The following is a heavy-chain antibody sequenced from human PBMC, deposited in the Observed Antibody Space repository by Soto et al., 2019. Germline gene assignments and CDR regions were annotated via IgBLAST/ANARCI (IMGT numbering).Heavy chain of an antibody. J-gene: IGHJ4*02. CDR2: IYYSGST. V-gene: IGHV4-39*01. CDR3: ALTTVGSSSY. CDR1: GGSISSSSYY. D-gene: IGHD6-6*01. Sequence: SETLSLTCTVSGGSISSSSYYWGWICQPPGKGLEWIGSIYYSGSTYYNPSLKSRVTISVDTSKNQFSLKLSSVTAADTAVYYCALTTVGSSSYWGQGTLVTVSS.